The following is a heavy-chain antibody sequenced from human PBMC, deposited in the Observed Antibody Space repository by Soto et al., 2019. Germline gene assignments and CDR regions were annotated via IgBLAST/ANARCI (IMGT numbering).Heavy chain of an antibody. V-gene: IGHV3-53*01. Sequence: HPGGSLRLSCAASGFTVSSNYMSWVRQAPGKGLEWVSVIYSGGSTYYADSVKGRFTISRDNSKNTLYLQMNSLRAEDTAVYYCARGEPVVTAIHDAFDIWGQGTMVTVSS. CDR2: IYSGGST. CDR3: ARGEPVVTAIHDAFDI. CDR1: GFTVSSNY. J-gene: IGHJ3*02. D-gene: IGHD2-21*02.